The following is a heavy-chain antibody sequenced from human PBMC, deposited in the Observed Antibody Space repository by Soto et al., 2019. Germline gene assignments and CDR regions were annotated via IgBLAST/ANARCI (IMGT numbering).Heavy chain of an antibody. D-gene: IGHD5-12*01. CDR3: ARGLSRDGYNFVSGADY. J-gene: IGHJ4*02. CDR1: GYTFTSYG. Sequence: ASVKVSCKASGYTFTSYGISWVRQAPGQGLEWMGWISAYNGNTNYAQKLQGRVTMTTDTSTSTAYMELSRLRSDDTAVYYCARGLSRDGYNFVSGADYWGQGTLVTVSS. V-gene: IGHV1-18*01. CDR2: ISAYNGNT.